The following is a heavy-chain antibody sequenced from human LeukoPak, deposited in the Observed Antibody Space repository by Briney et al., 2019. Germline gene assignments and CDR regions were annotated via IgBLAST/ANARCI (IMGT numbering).Heavy chain of an antibody. CDR2: IYYSGST. V-gene: IGHV4-31*03. CDR1: GGSISTGGYY. J-gene: IGHJ4*02. Sequence: SETLSLTCTVSGGSISTGGYYCSWIRQPPGKGLEYIGYIYYSGSTYYNPSLKSRITMSVDTSKNQFSLRLSSVTAADTAVYYCARGNYDILTGYYPMDYWGQGTLVTVSS. D-gene: IGHD3-9*01. CDR3: ARGNYDILTGYYPMDY.